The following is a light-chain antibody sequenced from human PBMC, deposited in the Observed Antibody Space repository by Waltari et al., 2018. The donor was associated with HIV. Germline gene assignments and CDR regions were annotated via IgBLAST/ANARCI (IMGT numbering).Light chain of an antibody. CDR3: QTWDNSAGV. CDR2: ADK. Sequence: SYELTQPSSVSVSPGQTVRITCSGDNLGEKLVCWYQQKPGQSPLLLIYADKKRPSGIPEPFAASNSGNTATLAITETQTMDEADYYCQTWDNSAGVFGGGTKLTVL. V-gene: IGLV3-1*01. CDR1: NLGEKL. J-gene: IGLJ2*01.